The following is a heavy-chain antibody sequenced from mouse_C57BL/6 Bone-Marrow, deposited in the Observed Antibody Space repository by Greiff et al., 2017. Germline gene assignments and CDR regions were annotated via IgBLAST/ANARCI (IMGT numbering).Heavy chain of an antibody. Sequence: EVQGVESGGGLVQPGGSLKLSCAASGFTFSDYYMYWVRQTPEKRLEWVAYISTGGGSTYYPDTVKGRFTISRDNAKNTLYLQMSRLKSEDTAMYYCARQGGYGNGDYWGQGTTLTVSS. CDR1: GFTFSDYY. CDR3: ARQGGYGNGDY. D-gene: IGHD2-10*02. V-gene: IGHV5-12*01. CDR2: ISTGGGST. J-gene: IGHJ2*01.